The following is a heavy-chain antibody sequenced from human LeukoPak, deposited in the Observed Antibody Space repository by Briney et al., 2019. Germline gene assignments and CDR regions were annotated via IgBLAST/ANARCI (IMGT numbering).Heavy chain of an antibody. CDR1: GFTFSTYT. J-gene: IGHJ4*02. Sequence: GGSLRLSCAASGFTFSTYTMNWVRQAPGEGLEWVSSINSISTYISYADSVKGRFTISRDNAENSLCLQMNTLRAEDTAVYYCAREGQTFDYWGQGTLVTVSS. V-gene: IGHV3-21*01. CDR3: AREGQTFDY. CDR2: INSISTYI.